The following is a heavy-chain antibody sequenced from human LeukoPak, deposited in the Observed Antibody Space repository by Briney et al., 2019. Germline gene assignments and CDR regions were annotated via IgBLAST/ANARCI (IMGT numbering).Heavy chain of an antibody. CDR1: GYTFTGYY. CDR2: INPNSGGT. Sequence: GASVKVSCNASGYTFTGYYMHWVRQAPGQGLEWMGWINPNSGGTNYAQKFQGRVTMTRDTSISTAYMELSRLRSDDTAVYYCARPVLSGAAAADFDYWGQGTLVTVSS. J-gene: IGHJ4*02. CDR3: ARPVLSGAAAADFDY. V-gene: IGHV1-2*02. D-gene: IGHD6-13*01.